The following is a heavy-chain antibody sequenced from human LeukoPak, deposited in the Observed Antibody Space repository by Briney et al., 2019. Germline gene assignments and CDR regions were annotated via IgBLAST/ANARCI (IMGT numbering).Heavy chain of an antibody. CDR2: VFHSGTT. V-gene: IGHV4-59*08. Sequence: KPSETLSLTCNVSGDSLNSHFWSWIRQTPGKGLEWIGYVFHSGTTNYSPSLKSRVTISLDTSKKQFYLRLASVTAADTAIYYCARRMATVTDAFDIWGRGTMVSVSS. CDR1: GDSLNSHF. J-gene: IGHJ3*02. D-gene: IGHD5-24*01. CDR3: ARRMATVTDAFDI.